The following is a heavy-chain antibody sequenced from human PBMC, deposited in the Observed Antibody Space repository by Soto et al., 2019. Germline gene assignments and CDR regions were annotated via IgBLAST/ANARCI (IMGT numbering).Heavy chain of an antibody. CDR2: INHSGST. D-gene: IGHD5-18*01. V-gene: IGHV4-34*01. J-gene: IGHJ4*02. Sequence: PSETLSLTCAVYGGSFSVYYWSWIRQPPGKGLEWIGEINHSGSTNHNPSLKSRVTISVDTSKNQFSLKLSSVTAADTAVYYCARGQKGGYSYHYFDYWGQGTLVTVSS. CDR1: GGSFSVYY. CDR3: ARGQKGGYSYHYFDY.